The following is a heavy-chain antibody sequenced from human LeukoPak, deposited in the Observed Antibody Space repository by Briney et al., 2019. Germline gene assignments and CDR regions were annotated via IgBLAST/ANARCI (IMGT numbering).Heavy chain of an antibody. Sequence: PGGSLRLSCAASGFTFSSFAMHWVRQAPGKGLEYLSAIHSDGSRTYYADSVKGRFTISRDNSKNTLYFEMSSLRVEDTAVYYCVKSPGSGWPVWGQGTLLTVSS. CDR3: VKSPGSGWPV. D-gene: IGHD6-19*01. CDR2: IHSDGSRT. V-gene: IGHV3-64D*06. J-gene: IGHJ4*02. CDR1: GFTFSSFA.